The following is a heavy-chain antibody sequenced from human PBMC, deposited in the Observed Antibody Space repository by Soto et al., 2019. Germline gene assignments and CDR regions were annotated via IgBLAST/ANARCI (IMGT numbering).Heavy chain of an antibody. V-gene: IGHV1-46*01. CDR3: GTRGEVTAITAYFDY. Sequence: ASVKVSCKASGYTFTSYYMHWVRQAPGQGLEWMGIINPSGGSTSYAQKFQGRVTMTRDTSTSTVYMELSSLRSEDTAVYYCGTRGEVTAITAYFDYWGQGTLVTVSS. CDR2: INPSGGST. J-gene: IGHJ4*02. CDR1: GYTFTSYY. D-gene: IGHD2-21*02.